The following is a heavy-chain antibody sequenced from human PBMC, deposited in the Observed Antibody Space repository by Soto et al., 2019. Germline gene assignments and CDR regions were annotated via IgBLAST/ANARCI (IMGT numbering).Heavy chain of an antibody. J-gene: IGHJ4*02. CDR2: IYSGGAT. V-gene: IGHV3-53*01. CDR3: AKVGSTGAMD. Sequence: GGSLRLSCAASGFIVSSKYMSWVLQAPWQGLEWVSVIYSGGATYYADSVKGRFNISRDNSKNTLYLQMNSLRAEDTAVYYCAKVGSTGAMDWGQGT. D-gene: IGHD1-1*01. CDR1: GFIVSSKY.